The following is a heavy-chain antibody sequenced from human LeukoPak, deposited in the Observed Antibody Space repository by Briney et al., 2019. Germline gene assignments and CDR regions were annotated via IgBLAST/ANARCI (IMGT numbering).Heavy chain of an antibody. CDR3: ARERKKDCSSTSCYVLHWFDP. D-gene: IGHD2-2*01. Sequence: SETLSLTCAVYGGSFSGYYWSWIRQPPGKGLEWIGEINHSGSTNYNPSLKSRVTISVDTSKNQFSLKLSSVTAADTAVYYCARERKKDCSSTSCYVLHWFDPWGQGTLVTVSS. CDR1: GGSFSGYY. J-gene: IGHJ5*02. V-gene: IGHV4-34*01. CDR2: INHSGST.